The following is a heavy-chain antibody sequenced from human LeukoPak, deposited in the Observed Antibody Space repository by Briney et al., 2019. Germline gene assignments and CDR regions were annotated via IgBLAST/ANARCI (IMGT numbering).Heavy chain of an antibody. CDR2: ISAYNGNT. D-gene: IGHD2-2*01. J-gene: IGHJ4*02. CDR3: ARLPALGVVVPAARLLY. V-gene: IGHV1-18*01. Sequence: ASVKVTCKASGYTFTSYDFNWVRQAPGQGLERMGWISAYNGNTNYAQKLQGRVTMTTDTSPSTAYMELRSLRSDDTAVYYCARLPALGVVVPAARLLYWGQGTLVTVSS. CDR1: GYTFTSYD.